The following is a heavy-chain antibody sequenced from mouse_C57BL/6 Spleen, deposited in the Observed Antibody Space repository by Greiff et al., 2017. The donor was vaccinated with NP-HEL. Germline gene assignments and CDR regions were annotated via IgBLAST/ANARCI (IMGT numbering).Heavy chain of an antibody. J-gene: IGHJ3*01. CDR1: GYTFTSYW. Sequence: QLQQPGAELVMPGASVKLSCKASGYTFTSYWMHWVKQRPGQGLEWIGEIDPSDSYTNYNQKFKGKSTLTVDKSSSTAYMQLSSLTSEDSAVYYCARSHYSKGGFAYWGQGTLVTVSA. D-gene: IGHD2-12*01. CDR2: IDPSDSYT. CDR3: ARSHYSKGGFAY. V-gene: IGHV1-69*01.